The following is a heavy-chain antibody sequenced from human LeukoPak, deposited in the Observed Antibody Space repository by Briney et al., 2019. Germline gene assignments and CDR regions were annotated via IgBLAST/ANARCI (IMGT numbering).Heavy chain of an antibody. CDR3: ARDPDYYFDY. V-gene: IGHV3-20*04. J-gene: IGHJ4*02. CDR2: IYWNGRST. Sequence: GGSLRLSCAASGFTFDDYGMSWVRQAPGKGLEWVSGIYWNGRSTGYADSVKGRFTISRDNAKNSLYLQMNSLRAEDTALYYCARDPDYYFDYWGQGTLVTVSS. CDR1: GFTFDDYG. D-gene: IGHD1-14*01.